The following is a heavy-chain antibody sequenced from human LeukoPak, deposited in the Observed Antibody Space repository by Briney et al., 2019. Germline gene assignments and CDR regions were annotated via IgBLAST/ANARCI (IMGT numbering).Heavy chain of an antibody. V-gene: IGHV3-21*01. CDR1: GFTFSSYA. J-gene: IGHJ4*02. Sequence: GGSLRLSCAASGFTFSSYAMSWVRQAPGKGLEWISSISSSNYIYYADSVEGRFTISRDNAKNSLYLQMNSLRAEDTAVYYCARDRSHVDSWGQGTLVTVSS. CDR2: ISSSNYI. D-gene: IGHD1-26*01. CDR3: ARDRSHVDS.